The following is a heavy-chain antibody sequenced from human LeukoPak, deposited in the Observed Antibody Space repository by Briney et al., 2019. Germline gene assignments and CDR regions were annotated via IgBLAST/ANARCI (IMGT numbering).Heavy chain of an antibody. V-gene: IGHV4-59*01. J-gene: IGHJ4*02. CDR1: GYSISSDYY. D-gene: IGHD1-26*01. CDR3: ASFRGSYKPFDY. CDR2: ISYSGST. Sequence: SETLSLTCAVSGYSISSDYYWSWIRQPPGKGLESIGYISYSGSTNYNPSLKSRVTISVDTSNNQFSLKLSSVTAADTAVYYCASFRGSYKPFDYWGQGTLVTDSS.